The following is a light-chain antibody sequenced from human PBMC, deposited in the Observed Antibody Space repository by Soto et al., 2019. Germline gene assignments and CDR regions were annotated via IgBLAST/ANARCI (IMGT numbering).Light chain of an antibody. V-gene: IGLV1-44*01. CDR3: AAWDDRLNGHV. Sequence: ALTQPHSASGTPGQRVTISCSGSSSNIGTSSVHWFQQLPGTAPKLLISTTNQRPSGVPERFSGSKSGTSASLAISGLQSEDEADYYCAAWDDRLNGHVFGTGTKVTVL. J-gene: IGLJ1*01. CDR2: TTN. CDR1: SSNIGTSS.